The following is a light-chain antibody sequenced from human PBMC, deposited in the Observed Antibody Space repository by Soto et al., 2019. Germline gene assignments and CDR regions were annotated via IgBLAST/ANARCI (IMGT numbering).Light chain of an antibody. Sequence: DIQMTQSPFSLSASVGDRVTITCRASQSISSYLNWYQQKGGKAPNLLIYAASSLQSGVPSRFSGSGSGTDFTLTISSLQPEDFATYYCQQSYNTPITFGQGTRLEIK. CDR3: QQSYNTPIT. CDR1: QSISSY. V-gene: IGKV1-39*01. CDR2: AAS. J-gene: IGKJ5*01.